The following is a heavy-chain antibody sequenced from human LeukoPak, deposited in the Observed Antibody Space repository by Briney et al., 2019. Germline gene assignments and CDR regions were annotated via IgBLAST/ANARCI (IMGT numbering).Heavy chain of an antibody. CDR1: GFTFSSYL. D-gene: IGHD3-10*01. CDR2: IKQDGSEK. Sequence: HPGGSLRLSCAASGFTFSSYLMSWVRQAPGKGLGWVANIKQDGSEKYYVDSVKGRFTISRGNAKNSLYLQMNSLRAEDTAVYYCARVHYGSGDYWGQGTLVTVSS. V-gene: IGHV3-7*01. CDR3: ARVHYGSGDY. J-gene: IGHJ4*02.